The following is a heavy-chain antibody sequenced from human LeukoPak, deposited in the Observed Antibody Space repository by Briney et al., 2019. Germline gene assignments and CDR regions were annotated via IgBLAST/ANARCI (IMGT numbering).Heavy chain of an antibody. CDR2: ISGDGSST. CDR1: GFTFDDYA. V-gene: IGHV3-43*02. J-gene: IGHJ4*02. CDR3: ATNFGAYYYDTSGYYDF. D-gene: IGHD3-22*01. Sequence: PGGSLRLSCAASGFTFDDYAMHWVRQAPGKGLEWVSLISGDGSSTNYAGSVKGRFTISRGNNKNSLYLQMNSLRTEDTAFYYCATNFGAYYYDTSGYYDFWGQGTLVTVSS.